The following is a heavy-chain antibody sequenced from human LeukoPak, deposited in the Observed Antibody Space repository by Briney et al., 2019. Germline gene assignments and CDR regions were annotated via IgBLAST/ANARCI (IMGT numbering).Heavy chain of an antibody. J-gene: IGHJ4*02. CDR1: GFTFSSYG. V-gene: IGHV3-23*01. D-gene: IGHD6-6*01. Sequence: PGGSLRLSCAASGFTFSSYGMSWVRQAPGKGLEWVSAISGSGGSTYYADSVKGRFTISRDNSKNTPYLQMNSLRAEDTAVYYRAREPYSSSSTVDYWGQGTLVTVSS. CDR3: AREPYSSSSTVDY. CDR2: ISGSGGST.